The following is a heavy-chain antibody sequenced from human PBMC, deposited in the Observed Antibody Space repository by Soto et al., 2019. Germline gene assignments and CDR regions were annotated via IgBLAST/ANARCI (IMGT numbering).Heavy chain of an antibody. V-gene: IGHV3-7*01. CDR1: GFTFSSYY. CDR2: IKQDGSEK. D-gene: IGHD2-15*01. J-gene: IGHJ4*02. CDR3: ARDRGYCTGGTCYSVLDY. Sequence: DVQLVESGGGLVQPGGSLRLSCAASGFTFSSYYMNWVRQAPGKGLECVANIKQDGSEKNYVDSVKGRFTISRDNARNSLYLQMNSLRGEDTAVYYCARDRGYCTGGTCYSVLDYWGQGILVTVSS.